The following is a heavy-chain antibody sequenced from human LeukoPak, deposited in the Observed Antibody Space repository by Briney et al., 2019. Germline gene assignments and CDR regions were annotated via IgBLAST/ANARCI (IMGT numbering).Heavy chain of an antibody. J-gene: IGHJ5*02. CDR1: GGSISSYY. V-gene: IGHV4-59*12. CDR3: ARSPFAAVNWFDR. D-gene: IGHD2/OR15-2a*01. Sequence: TLSLSCAVAGGSISSYYWSWSRPPAGRGLEWIGYISYSGSTNYNPSLRSRVTISVDTSKNQFSLQLSSVTAADTAVYYCARSPFAAVNWFDRWGQGTLVTVSS. CDR2: ISYSGST.